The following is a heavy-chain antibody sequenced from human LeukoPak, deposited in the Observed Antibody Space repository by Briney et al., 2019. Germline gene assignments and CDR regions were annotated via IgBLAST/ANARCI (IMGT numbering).Heavy chain of an antibody. V-gene: IGHV1-8*01. Sequence: GASVKVSCKASGYTFTSYDINWVRQATGQGLEWMGWMNPNSGNTGYAQKFQGRVTMTRNTSISTAYMELSSLRSGDTAVYYCARDLVTPGWFDPWGQGTLVTVSS. J-gene: IGHJ5*02. CDR3: ARDLVTPGWFDP. CDR2: MNPNSGNT. CDR1: GYTFTSYD. D-gene: IGHD4-23*01.